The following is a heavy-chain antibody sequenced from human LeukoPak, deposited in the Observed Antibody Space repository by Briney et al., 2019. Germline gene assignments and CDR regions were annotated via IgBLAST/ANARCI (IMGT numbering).Heavy chain of an antibody. CDR1: GFTFSSYA. J-gene: IGHJ4*02. CDR3: AKDLDHDYDDYGLDY. V-gene: IGHV3-23*01. CDR2: ISGSGGST. D-gene: IGHD4-17*01. Sequence: GGSLRLSCAASGFTFSSYAMSWVRQAPGKGLEWVSAISGSGGSTYYADSVKGRFTISRDNSKNTLYLQMNSLRAEDTALYYCAKDLDHDYDDYGLDYWGQGTLVTVSS.